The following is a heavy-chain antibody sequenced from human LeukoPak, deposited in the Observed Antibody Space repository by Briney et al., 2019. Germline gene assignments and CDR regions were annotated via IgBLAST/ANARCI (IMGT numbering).Heavy chain of an antibody. V-gene: IGHV3-23*01. J-gene: IGHJ4*02. CDR1: GFTFSSYA. Sequence: GGSLRLSCAASGFTFSSYAMSWVRQAPGKGLEWVSAISGSGGSTYYADSVKGRFTIPRDNSKNTLYLQMNSLRAEDTAVYYCASSLRLWGTFDYWGQGTLVTVSS. D-gene: IGHD6-25*01. CDR2: ISGSGGST. CDR3: ASSLRLWGTFDY.